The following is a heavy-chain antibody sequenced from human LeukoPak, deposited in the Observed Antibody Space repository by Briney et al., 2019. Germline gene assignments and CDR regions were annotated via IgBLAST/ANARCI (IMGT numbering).Heavy chain of an antibody. CDR3: ARGPTHSIGND. D-gene: IGHD6-6*01. J-gene: IGHJ4*02. CDR2: IYYSGTA. CDR1: GDSIRGYY. V-gene: IGHV4-59*08. Sequence: SETLSPTCNVSGDSIRGYYWNWIRHPPGKGLEWIGYIYYSGTAIYNPSLKSRVTMSVDTSKNQFSLKLSSVTAADTAVYYCARGPTHSIGNDWGLGTLVTVSS.